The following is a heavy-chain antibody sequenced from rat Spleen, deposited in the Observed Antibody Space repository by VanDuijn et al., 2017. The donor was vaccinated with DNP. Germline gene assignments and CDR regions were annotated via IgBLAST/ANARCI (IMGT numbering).Heavy chain of an antibody. CDR3: ARSRGELGAMDA. V-gene: IGHV3-1*01. D-gene: IGHD1-2*01. Sequence: RISITRDTSKNQFFLQLNSVTTEDTATYYCARSRGELGAMDAWGQGTSVTVSS. J-gene: IGHJ4*01.